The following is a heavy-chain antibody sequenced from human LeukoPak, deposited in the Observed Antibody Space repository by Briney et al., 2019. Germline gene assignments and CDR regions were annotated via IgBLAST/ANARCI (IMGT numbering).Heavy chain of an antibody. D-gene: IGHD1-26*01. V-gene: IGHV3-64D*06. CDR3: VKMGLGATRAFDY. Sequence: GGSLRLSCSASGFTFSSYAMHWVRQAPGKGLEYVSAIGSNGGSTYYADSVKGRFTISRDNSKNTLYLQMSSLRAEDTAVYYCVKMGLGATRAFDYWGQGTLVTVSS. CDR2: IGSNGGST. CDR1: GFTFSSYA. J-gene: IGHJ4*02.